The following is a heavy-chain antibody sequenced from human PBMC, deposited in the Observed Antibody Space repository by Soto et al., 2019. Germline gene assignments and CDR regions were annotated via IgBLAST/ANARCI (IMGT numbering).Heavy chain of an antibody. D-gene: IGHD2-8*01. CDR1: GFAFGTYA. V-gene: IGHV3-23*01. CDR3: AKGGAEMLGYYYYFVMDV. J-gene: IGHJ6*02. CDR2: ISSRGGST. Sequence: EVQLLESGGGMVQPGGSLRLSCGASGFAFGTYAMNWVRQAPGKGLEWVSGISSRGGSTFYADSVQGRFIISRDNSKNTLYLQMDNLRVEDTAIYYCAKGGAEMLGYYYYFVMDVWGQGTTVSVSS.